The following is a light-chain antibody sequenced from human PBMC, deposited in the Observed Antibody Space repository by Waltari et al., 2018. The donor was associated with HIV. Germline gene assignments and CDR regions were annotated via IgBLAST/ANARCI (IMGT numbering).Light chain of an antibody. CDR3: QQYGSSPPWT. CDR2: GAS. CDR1: QSISSSY. J-gene: IGKJ1*01. V-gene: IGKV3-20*01. Sequence: EIVLTQSPGTLSLSPGERATLSCRASQSISSSYLDWYQQKPGQAPRLLIYGASRRATGIPDRFSGSGSGTDFTLTISRLGPEDFAVYYCQQYGSSPPWTFGQGTKVEIK.